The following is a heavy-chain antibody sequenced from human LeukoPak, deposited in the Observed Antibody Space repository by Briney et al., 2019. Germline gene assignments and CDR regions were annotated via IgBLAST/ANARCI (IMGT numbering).Heavy chain of an antibody. J-gene: IGHJ4*02. CDR3: ARDGGYPIFYYFDY. CDR1: GGSLNGHY. D-gene: IGHD3-22*01. V-gene: IGHV4-34*01. Sequence: SETLSLTCAVYGGSLNGHYWSWIRQPPGKGLEWIGEGSESGGTKFNPSLKSRVTISADTSKNQFSLKLSSVTAADTAVYYCARDGGYPIFYYFDYWGQGTLVTVSS. CDR2: GSESGGT.